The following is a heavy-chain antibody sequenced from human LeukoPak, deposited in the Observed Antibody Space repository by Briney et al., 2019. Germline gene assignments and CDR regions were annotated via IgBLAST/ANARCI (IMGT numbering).Heavy chain of an antibody. D-gene: IGHD5-24*01. CDR2: IYSGGST. Sequence: GGSLRLSCAASGFTVSSNYMSWVRQAPGKGLEWVSVIYSGGSTYYADSVKGRFTISRDNSKNTLYLQMNSLRAEDTAVYYCARGRGSVEMATMAPRDIWGQGTMVTVSS. CDR1: GFTVSSNY. J-gene: IGHJ3*02. V-gene: IGHV3-66*01. CDR3: ARGRGSVEMATMAPRDI.